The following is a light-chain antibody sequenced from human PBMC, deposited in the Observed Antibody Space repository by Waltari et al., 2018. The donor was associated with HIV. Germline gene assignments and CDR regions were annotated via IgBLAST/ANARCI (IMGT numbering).Light chain of an antibody. CDR1: ASDIGRYNY. J-gene: IGLJ1*01. CDR3: ASYTVNSTGV. V-gene: IGLV2-14*03. CDR2: DVN. Sequence: QSALSQPASVSASPGQSVAISCSGSASDIGRYNYVSWYQQHPDKTPRLILFDVNNRPSGISDRFSGSKSGTTASLTISTVKTDDEADYYCASYTVNSTGVFGSGTKLTVL.